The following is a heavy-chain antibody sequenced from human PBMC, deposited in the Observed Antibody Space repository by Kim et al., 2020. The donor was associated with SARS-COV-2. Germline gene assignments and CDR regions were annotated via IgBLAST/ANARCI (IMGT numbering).Heavy chain of an antibody. CDR2: ISHSGST. CDR1: GGSFSGSY. V-gene: IGHV4-34*01. CDR3: ARGEYSSSWYGIKYYFDY. Sequence: SETLSLTCAVYGGSFSGSYWSWIRQPPGKGLEWIGEISHSGSTNYNPSLKSRVTISVDTSKNQFSLKLISVTAADTAVYYCARGEYSSSWYGIKYYFDYWGQGTLVTVSS. D-gene: IGHD6-13*01. J-gene: IGHJ4*02.